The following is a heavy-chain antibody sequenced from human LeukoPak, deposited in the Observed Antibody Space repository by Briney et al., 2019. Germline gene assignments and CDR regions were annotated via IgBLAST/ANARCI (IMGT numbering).Heavy chain of an antibody. CDR2: IYYSGST. Sequence: PSETLSLTCTVSGGSISSYSWTWIRQPPGKGLEWIGSIYYSGSTNYNPSLKSRVTISVDTSRNQFSLKLSSVTAADTAVYYCVRDRVLGAFDIWGQGTMVTVSS. CDR3: VRDRVLGAFDI. V-gene: IGHV4-59*01. D-gene: IGHD3-16*01. CDR1: GGSISSYS. J-gene: IGHJ3*02.